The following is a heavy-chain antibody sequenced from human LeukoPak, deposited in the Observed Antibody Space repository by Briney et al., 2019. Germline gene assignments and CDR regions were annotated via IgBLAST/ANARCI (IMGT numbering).Heavy chain of an antibody. V-gene: IGHV5-10-1*01. J-gene: IGHJ6*04. CDR1: GYSFTSYW. CDR3: ARLGAPYYYYGMDV. Sequence: GESLKISCKGAGYSFTSYWISWGRRMPGKGGEGMGRIDPSDSYTNYSPSFQGHVTISADKSISTAYLQWSSLKASDTAMYYCARLGAPYYYYGMDVWGKGTTVTVSS. CDR2: IDPSDSYT.